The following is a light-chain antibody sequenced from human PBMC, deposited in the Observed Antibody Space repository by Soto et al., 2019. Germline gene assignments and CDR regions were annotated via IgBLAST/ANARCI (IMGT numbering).Light chain of an antibody. J-gene: IGLJ2*01. Sequence: ALTQPASVSGSRGQSITISCTGTSSDVGGYDYVSWYQQHPGKAPKLMIYDVSDRPSGVSDRFSGSKSGNTASLTISGLQAEDEADYYCSSYTTSSTRVFGGGTKLTVL. CDR1: SSDVGGYDY. V-gene: IGLV2-14*01. CDR3: SSYTTSSTRV. CDR2: DVS.